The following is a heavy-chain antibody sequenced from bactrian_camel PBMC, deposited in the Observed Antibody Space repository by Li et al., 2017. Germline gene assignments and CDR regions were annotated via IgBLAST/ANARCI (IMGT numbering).Heavy chain of an antibody. CDR3: AADPRAGFARSCVTGDYNY. J-gene: IGHJ4*01. CDR1: EYTYIRHC. V-gene: IGHV3-2*01. D-gene: IGHD2*01. CDR2: KNDLSNRI. Sequence: HVQLVESGGGSVQAGGSLRLSCVASEYTYIRHCVSWFRRAPGKEREWVARKNDLSNRIDYADSVKGRFTISRDDYTNTVYLQMNSLKPEDTGMYYCAADPRAGFARSCVTGDYNYWGQGTQVTVS.